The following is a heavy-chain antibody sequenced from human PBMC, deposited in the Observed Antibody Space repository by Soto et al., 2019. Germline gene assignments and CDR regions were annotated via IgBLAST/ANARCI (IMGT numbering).Heavy chain of an antibody. J-gene: IGHJ4*02. CDR1: GGSVSSGSYH. CDR3: ARVGWGGDS. Sequence: SETLSLTCIVSGGSVSSGSYHWTWIRQPPGKGLEWIGFIPYNESPDYNPYLQSRVVISIDRGKNQFSLKMTSVTAVDTAVYFCARVGWGGDSWGQGTLVTVSS. V-gene: IGHV4-61*01. D-gene: IGHD7-27*01. CDR2: IPYNESP.